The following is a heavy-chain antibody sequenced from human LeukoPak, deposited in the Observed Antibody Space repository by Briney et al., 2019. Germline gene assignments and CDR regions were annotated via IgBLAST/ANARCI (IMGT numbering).Heavy chain of an antibody. CDR3: ARRQCTNRPNWFDP. J-gene: IGHJ5*02. CDR2: IIPIFGTA. V-gene: IGHV1-69*01. D-gene: IGHD1/OR15-1a*01. CDR1: GGTFSSYA. Sequence: SVKVSCKASGGTFSSYAISWVRQAPGQGLEWMGGIIPIFGTANYAQKFQGRVTITAEESTSTAYMELSSLRSEDTAVYYCARRQCTNRPNWFDPWGQGTLVTVSS.